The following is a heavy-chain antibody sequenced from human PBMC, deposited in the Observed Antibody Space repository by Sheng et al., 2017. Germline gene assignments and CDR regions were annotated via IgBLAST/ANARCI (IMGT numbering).Heavy chain of an antibody. D-gene: IGHD3-22*01. CDR3: AAHVLMIVVVIDAFDI. CDR2: IIPIFGTA. Sequence: QVQLVQSGAEVKKPGSSVKVSCKASGGTFSSYAISWVRQAPGQGLEWMGGIIPIFGTANYAQKFQGRVTITTDESTSTAYMELSSLRSEDTAVYYCAAHVLMIVVVIDAFDIWGQGTMVTVSS. CDR1: GGTFSSYA. V-gene: IGHV1-69*05. J-gene: IGHJ3*02.